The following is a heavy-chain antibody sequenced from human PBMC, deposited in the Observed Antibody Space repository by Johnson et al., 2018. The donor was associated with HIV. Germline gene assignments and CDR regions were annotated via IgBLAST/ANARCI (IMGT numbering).Heavy chain of an antibody. Sequence: QVQLVESGGGVVQPGRSLRLSCAASGFTFSSYAMHWVRQAPGKGLEWVAVISYDGSNKYYADSVKGRFTISRDNSKNTLYLQMNSLRAEDTAVYYCARSDGWGAFDIWGQGTMVTVSS. CDR3: ARSDGWGAFDI. CDR2: ISYDGSNK. CDR1: GFTFSSYA. V-gene: IGHV3-30*14. D-gene: IGHD3-10*01. J-gene: IGHJ3*02.